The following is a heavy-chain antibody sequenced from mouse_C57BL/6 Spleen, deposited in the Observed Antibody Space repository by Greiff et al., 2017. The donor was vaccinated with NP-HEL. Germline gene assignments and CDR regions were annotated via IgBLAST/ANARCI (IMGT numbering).Heavy chain of an antibody. J-gene: IGHJ1*03. CDR2: INPNYGTT. V-gene: IGHV1-39*01. CDR1: GYSFTDYT. CDR3: ARAITTVVATKGYFDV. Sequence: QLQESGPELVKPGASVKISFKASGYSFTDYTMNWVKQSNGKSLEWIGVINPNYGTTSYNQKFKGKATLTVDQSSSTAYMQLNSLTSEDSAVYDCARAITTVVATKGYFDVWGTGTTVTVSS. D-gene: IGHD1-1*01.